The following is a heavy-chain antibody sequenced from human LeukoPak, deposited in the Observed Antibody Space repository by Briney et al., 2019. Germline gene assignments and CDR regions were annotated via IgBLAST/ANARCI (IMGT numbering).Heavy chain of an antibody. CDR2: ISLDGSKK. D-gene: IGHD1-1*01. CDR3: AKLERRDMDYFDY. V-gene: IGHV3-30*02. J-gene: IGHJ4*02. CDR1: GLTFSSHG. Sequence: GGSLRLSCAASGLTFSSHGFHWVRQAPGKGLEWVTFISLDGSKKSYADSVKGRFTFSRDDSKNTLYLEMNSLRAEDTAVYYCAKLERRDMDYFDYWGQGTLVTVSS.